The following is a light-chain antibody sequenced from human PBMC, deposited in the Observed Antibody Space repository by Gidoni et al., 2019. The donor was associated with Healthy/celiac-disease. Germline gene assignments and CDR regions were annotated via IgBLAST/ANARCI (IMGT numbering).Light chain of an antibody. CDR1: PIVSSN. J-gene: IGKJ3*01. V-gene: IGKV3-15*01. CDR2: GAS. CDR3: QQYNNWPPT. Sequence: EIVMTQSPATMSVAPGERATFSSRASPIVSSNLAWYQQNPGQSPRLLIYGASTRATGIPARFSGSGSGTEFTLTISSLQSEDFAVYYCQQYNNWPPTFGPGTKVDIK.